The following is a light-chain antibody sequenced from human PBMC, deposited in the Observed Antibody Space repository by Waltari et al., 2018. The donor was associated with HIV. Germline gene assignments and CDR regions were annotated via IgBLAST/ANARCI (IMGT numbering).Light chain of an antibody. CDR1: SSDLRDYNS. V-gene: IGLV2-14*01. Sequence: QSALTQPASVSGSPGQSITISCAGTSSDLRDYNSVSWYQHHPGKVPKVIIYEVSNRPSGVSSRFSGSISANTASLTISGLQPEDEAGYFCASYISSASPEFGGGTKVTVL. CDR3: ASYISSASPE. J-gene: IGLJ3*02. CDR2: EVS.